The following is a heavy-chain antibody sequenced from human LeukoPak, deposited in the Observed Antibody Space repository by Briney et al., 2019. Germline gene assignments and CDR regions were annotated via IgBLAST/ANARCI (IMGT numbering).Heavy chain of an antibody. J-gene: IGHJ3*02. D-gene: IGHD2-2*01. Sequence: PSQTLSLTCTVSGDSSSSGGYYWSWIRQPPGKGLEWIGYIYYSGSTNYNPSLKSRVTISVDTSKNQFSLKLSSVTAADTAVYYCARDEPINCSSTSCYAFDIWGQGTTVTVSS. V-gene: IGHV4-61*08. CDR3: ARDEPINCSSTSCYAFDI. CDR2: IYYSGST. CDR1: GDSSSSGGYY.